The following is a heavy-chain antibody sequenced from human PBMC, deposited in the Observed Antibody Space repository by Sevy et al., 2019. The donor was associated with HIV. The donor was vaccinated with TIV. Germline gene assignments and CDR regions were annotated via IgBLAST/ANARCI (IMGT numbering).Heavy chain of an antibody. Sequence: GGSLRLSCAASGFTFSSYSMNWVRQAPGKGLEWVSSISSSSSYIYYADSVKGRFTISRDNAKNSLYLQMNSLRAEDTAVYYCARDFTTYYYDSSGTHPLDIWGQGTMVPVSS. J-gene: IGHJ3*02. V-gene: IGHV3-21*01. CDR3: ARDFTTYYYDSSGTHPLDI. CDR1: GFTFSSYS. CDR2: ISSSSSYI. D-gene: IGHD3-22*01.